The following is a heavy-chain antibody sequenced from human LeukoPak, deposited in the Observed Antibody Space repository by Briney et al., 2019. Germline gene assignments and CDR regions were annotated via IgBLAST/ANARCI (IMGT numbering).Heavy chain of an antibody. CDR2: ISSSSSYI. V-gene: IGHV3-21*01. Sequence: PGGSLRLSCAASGFTFSSYSMNWVRQAPGKGLEWVSAISSSSSYIYYADSVRGRFTISRDNAKNSLCLQMNSLRAEDTAVYYCARELLGVVGTNTVDVWAKGPRSPSP. J-gene: IGHJ6*02. D-gene: IGHD3-3*01. CDR1: GFTFSSYS. CDR3: ARELLGVVGTNTVDV.